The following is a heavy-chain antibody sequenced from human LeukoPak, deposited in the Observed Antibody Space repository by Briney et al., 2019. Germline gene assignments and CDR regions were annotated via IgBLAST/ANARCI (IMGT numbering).Heavy chain of an antibody. CDR3: ARGWFGELGWFDY. CDR1: GFTFSSYW. V-gene: IGHV3-7*01. D-gene: IGHD3-10*01. Sequence: GGPLRLSCAASGFTFSSYWMSWVRQAPGKGLEWVANIKQDGSEKYYVDSVKGRFTISRDNAKNSLYLQMNSLRAEDTAVYYCARGWFGELGWFDYWGQGTLVTVSS. J-gene: IGHJ4*02. CDR2: IKQDGSEK.